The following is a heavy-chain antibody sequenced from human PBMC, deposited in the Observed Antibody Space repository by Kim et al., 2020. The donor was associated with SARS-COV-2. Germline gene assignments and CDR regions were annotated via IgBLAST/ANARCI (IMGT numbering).Heavy chain of an antibody. V-gene: IGHV1-2*06. D-gene: IGHD3-3*01. CDR1: GYTFTGYY. CDR3: ARERSDYDFWSGFSATDYYYYGMDV. J-gene: IGHJ6*02. Sequence: ASVKVSCKASGYTFTGYYMHWVRQAPGQGLEWMGRINPNSGGTNYAQKFQGRVTMTRDTSISTAYMELSRLRSDDTAVYYCARERSDYDFWSGFSATDYYYYGMDVWGQGTTVTVS. CDR2: INPNSGGT.